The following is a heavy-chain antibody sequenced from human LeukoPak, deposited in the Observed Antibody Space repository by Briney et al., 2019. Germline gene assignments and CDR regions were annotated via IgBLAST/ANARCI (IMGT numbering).Heavy chain of an antibody. V-gene: IGHV3-21*01. D-gene: IGHD3-22*01. CDR3: ARDRNYYDSSGTFDY. CDR2: ISGSGGST. CDR1: GFSLSNYW. J-gene: IGHJ4*02. Sequence: PGGSLRLSCAASGFSLSNYWMNWVRQAPGKGLEWVSAISGSGGSTYYADSVKGRFTISRDNAKNSLYLQMNSLRAEDTAVYYCARDRNYYDSSGTFDYWGQGTLVTVSS.